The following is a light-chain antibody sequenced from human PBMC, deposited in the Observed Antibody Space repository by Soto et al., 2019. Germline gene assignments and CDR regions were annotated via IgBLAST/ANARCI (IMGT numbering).Light chain of an antibody. Sequence: QPVLTQPASVSGSPGQSITISCTGTSSDVGYFNYVSWYQQHPDEAPKLMIYEVSNRPSGVSNRFSGSKSGNTASLTISGLQAEDEADYYCSSYTLSSTQVFGTGTKLTVL. CDR2: EVS. CDR3: SSYTLSSTQV. V-gene: IGLV2-14*01. J-gene: IGLJ1*01. CDR1: SSDVGYFNY.